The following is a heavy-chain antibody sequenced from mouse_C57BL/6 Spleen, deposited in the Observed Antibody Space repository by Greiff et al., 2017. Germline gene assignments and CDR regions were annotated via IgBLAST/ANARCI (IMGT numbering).Heavy chain of an antibody. J-gene: IGHJ2*01. CDR2: IYPGSGST. CDR1: GYTFTSYW. Sequence: QVQLQQPGAELVKPGASVKMSCKASGYTFTSYWITWVKQRPGQGLEWIGEIYPGSGSTNYNEKFKGKATLTVDTSSSTAYMQLSSLTSEDSAVYYCARGGSSSYYFDYWGQGTTLTVSS. CDR3: ARGGSSSYYFDY. V-gene: IGHV1-55*01. D-gene: IGHD1-1*01.